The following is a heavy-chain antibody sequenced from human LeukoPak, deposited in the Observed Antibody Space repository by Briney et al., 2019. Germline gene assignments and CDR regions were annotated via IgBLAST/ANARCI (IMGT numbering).Heavy chain of an antibody. D-gene: IGHD3-10*01. CDR1: GGSISSYY. CDR3: ARGRSYYYGSGSKQRNWFDP. J-gene: IGHJ5*02. Sequence: SETLSLTCTVSGGSISSYYWSWIRQPPGKGLEWIGYIYYSGSTNYNPSLKSRVTISVDTSKNQFSLKLSSVTAADTAVYYCARGRSYYYGSGSKQRNWFDPWGQGTLVTVSS. V-gene: IGHV4-59*12. CDR2: IYYSGST.